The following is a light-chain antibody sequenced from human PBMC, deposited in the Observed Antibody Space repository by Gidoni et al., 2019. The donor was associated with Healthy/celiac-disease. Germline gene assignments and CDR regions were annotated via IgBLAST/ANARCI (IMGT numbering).Light chain of an antibody. J-gene: IGKJ2*01. Sequence: DITMLQSPSSLSASVGDRVTITCRESQRISRYLNWYQQKPGKDPKLLIYVASSVQSGVPSRFSGSGSGTEFTLTISSLQPEDFATYYCQQSDSTTHTFGQRTKLEIK. V-gene: IGKV1-39*01. CDR1: QRISRY. CDR2: VAS. CDR3: QQSDSTTHT.